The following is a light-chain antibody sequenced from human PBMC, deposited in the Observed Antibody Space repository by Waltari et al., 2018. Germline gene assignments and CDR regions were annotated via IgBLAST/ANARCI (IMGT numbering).Light chain of an antibody. CDR3: QQCYSTPYT. V-gene: IGKV4-1*01. Sequence: DIVMTQSPDSLAVSLGERVTINCRSSQNLLYNSDNKNYLAWFQQKPGQPPKLLIYWASTRESGVHDRFSGSGSGTEFTLTISSLQAADVAVYYCQQCYSTPYTSGQGTKLEIK. CDR1: QNLLYNSDNKNY. CDR2: WAS. J-gene: IGKJ2*01.